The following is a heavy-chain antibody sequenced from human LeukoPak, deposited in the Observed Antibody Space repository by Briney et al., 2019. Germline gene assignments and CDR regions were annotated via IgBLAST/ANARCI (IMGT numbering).Heavy chain of an antibody. J-gene: IGHJ4*02. CDR3: ARLSCGGDRCKSAWDDY. V-gene: IGHV4-39*01. Sequence: SETLSLTCTVSGGSISSSNHYWGWIRQPPGRGLEWIGTIYYSGSTAYNPSLEGRVTISVDTSKNQFSLKLRSVTAADTAVYYCARLSCGGDRCKSAWDDYWGQGILVTVSS. CDR1: GGSISSSNHY. D-gene: IGHD2-21*01. CDR2: IYYSGST.